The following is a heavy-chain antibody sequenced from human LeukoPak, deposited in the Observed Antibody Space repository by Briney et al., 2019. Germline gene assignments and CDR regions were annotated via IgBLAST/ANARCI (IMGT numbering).Heavy chain of an antibody. J-gene: IGHJ4*02. D-gene: IGHD5-18*01. V-gene: IGHV3-74*01. CDR1: GFTFSNFW. CDR3: ARGQEYSYGQFDY. CDR2: INGDGRTT. Sequence: SGGSLRPSCAASGFTFSNFWMHWVRQPPGKGLVWVSRINGDGRTTSYADSVKGRFTISKDNAKNTMYLQINSLRADDTAVYYCARGQEYSYGQFDYWGQGTLVTVSS.